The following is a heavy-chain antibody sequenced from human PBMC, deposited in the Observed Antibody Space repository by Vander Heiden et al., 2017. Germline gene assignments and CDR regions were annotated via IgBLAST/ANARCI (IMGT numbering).Heavy chain of an antibody. J-gene: IGHJ6*02. CDR3: TKDLVPGGADV. V-gene: IGHV3-9*02. CDR1: GFTPRHYA. Sequence: EVQVVESGGGLVQPDRSRSVSCAVSGFTPRHYAIHWVRQSPGKGLEWVSGFDYNSGRVDYADSVKGRFTTSGDNAKKSLYLQMDSLRGEDTAVYYCTKDLVPGGADVWGQGTTVTVSS. D-gene: IGHD2-2*01. CDR2: FDYNSGRV.